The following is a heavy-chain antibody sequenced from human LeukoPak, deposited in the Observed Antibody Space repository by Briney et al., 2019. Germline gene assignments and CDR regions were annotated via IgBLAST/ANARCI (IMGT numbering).Heavy chain of an antibody. Sequence: GGSLRLSCVVSGFTISNYYMSWVRQAPGKGLEWVSVFYAGGTTYYADSVRGRFTISRDNAKNSLYLQMNSLRAEDTAVYYCARGTLNIPGEHGAFDYWGQGTLVTVSS. D-gene: IGHD1-14*01. CDR1: GFTISNYY. V-gene: IGHV3-66*01. J-gene: IGHJ4*02. CDR3: ARGTLNIPGEHGAFDY. CDR2: FYAGGTT.